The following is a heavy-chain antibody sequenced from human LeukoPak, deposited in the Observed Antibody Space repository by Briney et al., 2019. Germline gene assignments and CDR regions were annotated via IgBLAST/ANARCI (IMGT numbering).Heavy chain of an antibody. Sequence: PGGSLRLSCAASGFTFSSYWMSWVRQAPGKGLEWVANIKQDGSEKYCVDSVKGRFTISRDNAKNSLYLQMNSLRAEDTAVYYCARDPPQLLRHFDHGWFDPWGQGTLVTVSS. J-gene: IGHJ5*02. D-gene: IGHD3-9*01. CDR3: ARDPPQLLRHFDHGWFDP. V-gene: IGHV3-7*04. CDR2: IKQDGSEK. CDR1: GFTFSSYW.